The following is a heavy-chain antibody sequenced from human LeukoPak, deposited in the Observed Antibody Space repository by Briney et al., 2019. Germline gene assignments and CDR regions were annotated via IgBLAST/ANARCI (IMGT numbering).Heavy chain of an antibody. CDR3: ARDRRLKSSTDFDY. J-gene: IGHJ4*02. CDR1: GFTFSSYW. Sequence: PGGSLRLSCAASGFTFSSYWMSWVRQAPGKGLEWVANIKQDGSEKYYVDSVKGRFTISGDNAKNSLYLQMNSLRAEDTAVYYCARDRRLKSSTDFDYWGQGTLVTVSS. CDR2: IKQDGSEK. D-gene: IGHD6-13*01. V-gene: IGHV3-7*01.